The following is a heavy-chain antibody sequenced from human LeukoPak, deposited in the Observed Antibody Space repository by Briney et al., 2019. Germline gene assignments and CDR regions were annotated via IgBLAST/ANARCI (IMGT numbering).Heavy chain of an antibody. Sequence: QTGGSLRLSCAASGSTFSSYAMHWVRQAPGKGLEWVAVIWYDGSNENYADSVRGRFTVSRDNSKNTLYLHMNSVRADDTAVYYCARVAMSDSSGYCDYWGQGTLVTVSS. CDR2: IWYDGSNE. CDR3: ARVAMSDSSGYCDY. V-gene: IGHV3-33*01. D-gene: IGHD3-22*01. CDR1: GSTFSSYA. J-gene: IGHJ4*02.